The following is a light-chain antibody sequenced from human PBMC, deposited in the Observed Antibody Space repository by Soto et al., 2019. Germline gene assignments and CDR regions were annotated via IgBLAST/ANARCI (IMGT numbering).Light chain of an antibody. CDR3: SSYAGSNNWV. V-gene: IGLV2-8*01. CDR2: EVS. CDR1: GSDVGGYNY. Sequence: QSALTQPASVSGSPGQSITFSCTGTGSDVGGYNYVSWYQQHPGKAPKLMIYEVSKRPSGVPDRFSGSKSGNTASLTVSGLQAEDEADYYCSSYAGSNNWVFGGGTKLTVL. J-gene: IGLJ3*02.